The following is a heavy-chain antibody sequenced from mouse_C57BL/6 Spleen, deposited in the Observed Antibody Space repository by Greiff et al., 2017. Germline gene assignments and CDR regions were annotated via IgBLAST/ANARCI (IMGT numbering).Heavy chain of an antibody. CDR2: IYPGSGST. CDR1: GYTFTSYW. J-gene: IGHJ2*01. V-gene: IGHV1-55*01. CDR3: ARDYYGSSSFDY. D-gene: IGHD1-1*01. Sequence: QVQLQQPGAELVKPGASVKMSCKASGYTFTSYWITWVKQRPGQGLEWIGDIYPGSGSTNYNEKFKSKATLTVDTSSSTAYMQLSSLTSEDSAVXYCARDYYGSSSFDYWGQGTTLTVSS.